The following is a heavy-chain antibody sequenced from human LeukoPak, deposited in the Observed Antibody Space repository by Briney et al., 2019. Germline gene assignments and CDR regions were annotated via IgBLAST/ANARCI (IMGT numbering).Heavy chain of an antibody. D-gene: IGHD4-23*01. Sequence: SKTLSLTCAVSGGSISGGGYSWSWIRQPPGKGLEWIGYIYHSGSTYYNPSLKSRVTISVDRSKNQFSLKLSSVTAADTAVYYCARVSTPVWFDPWGQGTLVTVSS. CDR3: ARVSTPVWFDP. CDR2: IYHSGST. V-gene: IGHV4-30-2*01. CDR1: GGSISGGGYS. J-gene: IGHJ5*02.